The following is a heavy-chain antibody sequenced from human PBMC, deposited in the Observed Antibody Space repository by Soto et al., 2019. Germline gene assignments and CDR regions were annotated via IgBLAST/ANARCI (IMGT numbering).Heavy chain of an antibody. D-gene: IGHD6-13*01. CDR1: GGTFSSYA. V-gene: IGHV1-69*01. CDR3: ARDAPYKRDSSSWYGY. CDR2: VIPIFGTA. Sequence: QVQLVQSGAEVKKPGSSVKVSCKASGGTFSSYAISWVRQAPGQGLEWMGGVIPIFGTANYAQKFQGRVTITADESTSTAYMEMSSLRAEDTAVYYCARDAPYKRDSSSWYGYWGQGTLVTVSS. J-gene: IGHJ4*02.